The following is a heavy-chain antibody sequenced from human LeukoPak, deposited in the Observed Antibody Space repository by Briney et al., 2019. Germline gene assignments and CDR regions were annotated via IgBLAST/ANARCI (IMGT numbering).Heavy chain of an antibody. V-gene: IGHV4-4*07. Sequence: SETLSLTCTVSGGSISSYYWSWIRQPAGKGLEWIGRIYTSGSTNYNPSLKSRVTMSVDTSKNQFSLKLSSVTAADTAVYYCARDSPYSSGWDYYMDAWGKGTTVTVSS. J-gene: IGHJ6*03. CDR1: GGSISSYY. CDR2: IYTSGST. CDR3: ARDSPYSSGWDYYMDA. D-gene: IGHD6-19*01.